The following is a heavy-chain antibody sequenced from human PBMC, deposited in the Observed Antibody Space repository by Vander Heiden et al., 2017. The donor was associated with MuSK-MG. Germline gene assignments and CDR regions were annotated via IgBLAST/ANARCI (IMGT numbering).Heavy chain of an antibody. CDR3: ARHSRDGPGDY. CDR2: IIPIFGIA. J-gene: IGHJ4*02. Sequence: QVQLVQSGAVVKKPGSSLQVSCKASGGTFSRSAISSVRQAPGQGLEWMGGIIPIFGIANYAQKFQGRVTSTADKSTSTAYMELSSRRSEDTAVYYCARHSRDGPGDYWGQGTLVTVSS. V-gene: IGHV1-69*17. CDR1: GGTFSRSA. D-gene: IGHD3-22*01.